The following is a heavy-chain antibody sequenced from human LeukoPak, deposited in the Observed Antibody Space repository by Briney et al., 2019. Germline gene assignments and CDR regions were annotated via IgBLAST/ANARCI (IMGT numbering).Heavy chain of an antibody. CDR2: ILYDGSNK. Sequence: GGSLRLSCAASGFTFSSYTMHWVRQAPGKGLEWVALILYDGSNKYYADSVKGRFTISRDNAKNSLYLQMNSLRAEDTAVYYCASPRVDYWGQGTLVAVSS. CDR3: ASPRVDY. V-gene: IGHV3-30*04. J-gene: IGHJ4*02. CDR1: GFTFSSYT.